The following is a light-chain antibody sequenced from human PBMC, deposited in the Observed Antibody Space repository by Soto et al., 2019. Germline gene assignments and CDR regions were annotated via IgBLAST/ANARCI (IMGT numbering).Light chain of an antibody. Sequence: EIVLTQSPGTLSLSTGERATLSCRASQSISANYLAWYQQKPGQAPRLLIYGVSIRATGIPDRFAGSGSGPDFTLTISRLEPEDFAVYYCHQYGVSPKTFGQGTKVDIK. V-gene: IGKV3-20*01. CDR3: HQYGVSPKT. CDR2: GVS. CDR1: QSISANY. J-gene: IGKJ1*01.